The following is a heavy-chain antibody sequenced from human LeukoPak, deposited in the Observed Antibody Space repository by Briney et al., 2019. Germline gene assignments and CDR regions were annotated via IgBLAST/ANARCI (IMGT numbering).Heavy chain of an antibody. CDR1: AFTFSSYA. CDR3: AKINSASCYNPLGY. CDR2: ISDSGVTT. V-gene: IGHV3-23*01. J-gene: IGHJ4*02. D-gene: IGHD2-2*02. Sequence: GGSLRLSCAASAFTFSSYAMSWVRRAPGKGLEWASAISDSGVTTFYADSVKGRFTISRDNSKNTLYLQMNSLRAEDTAIYYCAKINSASCYNPLGYWGQGTLVTVSS.